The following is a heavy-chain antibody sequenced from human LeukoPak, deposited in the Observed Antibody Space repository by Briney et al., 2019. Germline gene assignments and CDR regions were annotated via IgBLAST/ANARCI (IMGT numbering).Heavy chain of an antibody. Sequence: QPGGSLRLSCAASGFTFSSHAMSWVRRAPGKGLEWVSAISGSSVSTYYADSVKGRFTISRDNSKNTLYLQMNSLRAEDTAVYYCAKSLGGGSDDAFDIWGQGTMVTVSS. D-gene: IGHD2-15*01. CDR2: ISGSSVST. V-gene: IGHV3-23*01. CDR1: GFTFSSHA. J-gene: IGHJ3*02. CDR3: AKSLGGGSDDAFDI.